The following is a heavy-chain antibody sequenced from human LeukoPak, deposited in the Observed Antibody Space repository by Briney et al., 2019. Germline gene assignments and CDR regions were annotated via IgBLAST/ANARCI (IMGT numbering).Heavy chain of an antibody. Sequence: SETLSLTCAVYGGSFSGYYWSWIRQPPGKGLEWIGYVYYSGSTEYNPSLRSRVTISLEMSKHQFSLNLTSVTAADTAVYYCAGNTGTVFDYWGQGALVTVSS. V-gene: IGHV4-59*01. CDR3: AGNTGTVFDY. CDR2: VYYSGST. D-gene: IGHD1-7*01. CDR1: GGSFSGYY. J-gene: IGHJ4*02.